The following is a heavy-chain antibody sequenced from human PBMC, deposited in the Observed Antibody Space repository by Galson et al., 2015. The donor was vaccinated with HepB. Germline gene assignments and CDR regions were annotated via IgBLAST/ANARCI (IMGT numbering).Heavy chain of an antibody. J-gene: IGHJ4*02. CDR2: IYWDDDK. CDR3: AHSSWVRGLITSYCDY. V-gene: IGHV2-5*02. D-gene: IGHD3-10*01. Sequence: PALVKPPQTLTLTCTFSGFSLSTSGVGVGWIRQPPGKALEWLALIYWDDDKRYSPSLKSRLTITKDTSKNQVVLTMTNMDPVDTATYYCAHSSWVRGLITSYCDYWGQGTPVTVSS. CDR1: GFSLSTSGVG.